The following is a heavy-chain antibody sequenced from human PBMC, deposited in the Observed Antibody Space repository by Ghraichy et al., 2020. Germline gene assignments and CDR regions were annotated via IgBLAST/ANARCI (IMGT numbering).Heavy chain of an antibody. CDR3: GRVNRGYSDV. CDR1: GFIFSDYY. D-gene: IGHD2-15*01. V-gene: IGHV3-11*01. Sequence: WGSLRLSCVASGFIFSDYYMSWIRQAPRKGLEWIAYVPGSESDIYYADSVKGRFTVSRDNAKNSLFLQMNSLRAEDTAVYYCGRVNRGYSDVWGKGTSVTVSS. J-gene: IGHJ6*04. CDR2: VPGSESDI.